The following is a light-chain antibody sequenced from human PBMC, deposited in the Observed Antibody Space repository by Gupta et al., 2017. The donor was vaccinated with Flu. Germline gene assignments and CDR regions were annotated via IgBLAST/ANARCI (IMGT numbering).Light chain of an antibody. CDR3: QQSYRNPALT. CDR2: AAS. J-gene: IGKJ4*01. V-gene: IGKV1-39*01. Sequence: DIQMTQSPSSLSASVGDRVTITCRASQSISSYLNWDQQKPGKAPKLLIYAASSLQSGVPSRFSGSGSWTDFTLTISSLQTEDFATYYWQQSYRNPALTFGGGTKVEIK. CDR1: QSISSY.